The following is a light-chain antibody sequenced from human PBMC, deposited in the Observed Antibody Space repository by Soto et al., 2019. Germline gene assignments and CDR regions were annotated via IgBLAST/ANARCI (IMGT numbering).Light chain of an antibody. Sequence: DIVSTPSPGTLSFSPGERATLSCMASQSVSSSYLAWYQQKPGQAPRLLIYGASSRATGIPDRFSGSGSGTDFTLTISRLEPEDFALYYCNQYGGSRTFGPGTKVAIK. CDR2: GAS. V-gene: IGKV3-20*01. CDR3: NQYGGSRT. CDR1: QSVSSSY. J-gene: IGKJ1*01.